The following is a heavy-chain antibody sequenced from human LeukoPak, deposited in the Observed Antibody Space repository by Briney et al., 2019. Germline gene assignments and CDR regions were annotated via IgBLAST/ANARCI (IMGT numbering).Heavy chain of an antibody. D-gene: IGHD6-25*01. CDR2: MNPNSGNT. V-gene: IGHV1-8*03. CDR3: ARGLPARYNWFDP. Sequence: GASVKVSCKASGYTFTSYDINWVRQATGQGLEWMGWMNPNSGNTGYAQKFKGRVTITRNTSISTAYMELSSLRSEDTAVYYCARGLPARYNWFDPWGQGTLVTVSS. CDR1: GYTFTSYD. J-gene: IGHJ5*02.